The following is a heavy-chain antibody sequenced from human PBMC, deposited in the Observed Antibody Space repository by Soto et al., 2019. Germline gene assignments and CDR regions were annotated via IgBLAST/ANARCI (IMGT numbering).Heavy chain of an antibody. CDR1: GFTFSNAW. Sequence: GGSLRLSCAASGFTFSNAWMNWVRQAPGKGLEWVGRINSDGSSTIYADSVKGRFTISRDNAKNTLYLQMNSLRAEDTAVYYCAREWRYFDWYPKARGAFDIWGQGTMVTVSS. J-gene: IGHJ3*02. V-gene: IGHV3-74*01. D-gene: IGHD3-9*01. CDR2: INSDGSST. CDR3: AREWRYFDWYPKARGAFDI.